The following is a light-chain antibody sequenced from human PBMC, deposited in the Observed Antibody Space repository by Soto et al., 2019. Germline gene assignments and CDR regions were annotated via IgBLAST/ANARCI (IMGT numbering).Light chain of an antibody. J-gene: IGLJ3*02. Sequence: QSVLTQPASVSGSPGQTITISCTGTSSDVGGYNYLSWYQQHPGKAPKVMIYEVSNRPSGVSNRFSGSKSANTASLTISGPQAEDEADYFCSSYTTSGTPVFGGGTKVTVL. CDR3: SSYTTSGTPV. CDR1: SSDVGGYNY. CDR2: EVS. V-gene: IGLV2-14*01.